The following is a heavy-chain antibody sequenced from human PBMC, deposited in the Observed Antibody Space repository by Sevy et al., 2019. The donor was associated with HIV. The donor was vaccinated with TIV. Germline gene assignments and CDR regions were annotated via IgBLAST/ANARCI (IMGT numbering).Heavy chain of an antibody. J-gene: IGHJ6*02. CDR3: ARGGYYYDSSGHYLLGYYYGMDV. CDR1: GYTFTGYY. V-gene: IGHV1-2*02. Sequence: ASVKVSCKASGYTFTGYYMHWVRQAPGQGLEWMVCINPNSGGTNYPQKFQGRVTMTRDTSISTAYMELSRLRSDDTAVYYCARGGYYYDSSGHYLLGYYYGMDVWGQGTTVTVSS. D-gene: IGHD3-22*01. CDR2: INPNSGGT.